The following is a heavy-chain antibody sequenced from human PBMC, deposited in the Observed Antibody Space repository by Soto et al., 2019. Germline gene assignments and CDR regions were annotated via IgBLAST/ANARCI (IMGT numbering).Heavy chain of an antibody. CDR1: GYNFNNYY. V-gene: IGHV1-46*02. Sequence: QVQLVQTGAEVKKPGASVKISCKATGYNFNNYYIHWVRRAPGGGLQWMGVINPANGFTSYTQKFQGRVTMTTDTSTSTVDMDLSSLRVEDTAVYYCARDRPDSYCGGDCPLGYYYHGMDVWGQGTTVTVSS. CDR2: INPANGFT. D-gene: IGHD2-21*01. J-gene: IGHJ6*02. CDR3: ARDRPDSYCGGDCPLGYYYHGMDV.